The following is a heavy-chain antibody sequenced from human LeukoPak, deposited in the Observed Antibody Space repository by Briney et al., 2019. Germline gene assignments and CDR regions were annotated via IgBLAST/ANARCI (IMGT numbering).Heavy chain of an antibody. CDR1: GFTFSSYA. Sequence: PGGSLRLSCSASGFTFSSYAMHWVRQAPGKGLEWVAAISSDGSKKYYVDSVKGRFTISRDNSKNTLYLQMNSLRPEDTAMFYCAKAPTPYGSGSYSPDWGQGTLVTVSS. J-gene: IGHJ4*02. V-gene: IGHV3-30*04. CDR3: AKAPTPYGSGSYSPD. CDR2: ISSDGSKK. D-gene: IGHD3-10*01.